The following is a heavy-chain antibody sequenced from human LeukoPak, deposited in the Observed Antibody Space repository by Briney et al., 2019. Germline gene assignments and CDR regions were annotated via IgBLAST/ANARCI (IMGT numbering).Heavy chain of an antibody. CDR2: IYYSGST. CDR1: GGSISSSSYY. D-gene: IGHD1-26*01. Sequence: SETLSLTCTVPGGSISSSSYYWGWIRQPPGKGLEWIGSIYYSGSTYYNPSLKSRVTISVDISKNQFSLKLSSVTAADTAEYYCARIIGAYYGMDVWGQGTTVTVSS. CDR3: ARIIGAYYGMDV. J-gene: IGHJ6*02. V-gene: IGHV4-39*07.